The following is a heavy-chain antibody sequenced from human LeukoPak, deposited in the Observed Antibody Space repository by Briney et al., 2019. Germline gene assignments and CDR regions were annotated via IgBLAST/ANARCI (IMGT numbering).Heavy chain of an antibody. CDR3: AKVTRDTAMVQNDY. CDR2: ISGSCGGT. D-gene: IGHD5-18*01. CDR1: GFTFSSYG. V-gene: IGHV3-23*01. Sequence: PGGSLRLSCAASGFTFSSYGMSWVRQAPGKGLEWVSAISGSCGGTYYADSVKGRVTISRDNSKNTLYLQMHSLRAEDTAVYYCAKVTRDTAMVQNDYWGQGTLVTVSS. J-gene: IGHJ4*02.